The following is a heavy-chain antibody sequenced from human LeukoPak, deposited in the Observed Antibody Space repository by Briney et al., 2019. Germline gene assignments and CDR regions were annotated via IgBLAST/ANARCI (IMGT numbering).Heavy chain of an antibody. CDR3: AKDRASGTYFDY. CDR1: GFTFSSYD. V-gene: IGHV3-23*01. CDR2: ISGSGGST. Sequence: GGSLRLSCAASGFTFSSYDMSWVRQGPGKGLEWVSAISGSGGSTYFTDSLKGRFTISRDNSKNTVYLQMNSLRAEDTAVYYCAKDRASGTYFDYWGQGALVTVSS. D-gene: IGHD1-26*01. J-gene: IGHJ4*02.